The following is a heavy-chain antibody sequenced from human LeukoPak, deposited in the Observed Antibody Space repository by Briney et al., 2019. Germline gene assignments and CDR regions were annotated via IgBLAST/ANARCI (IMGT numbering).Heavy chain of an antibody. V-gene: IGHV1-2*02. CDR1: GYTFTGYY. J-gene: IGHJ4*02. CDR2: INPNSGGT. CDR3: ARDPLRIAVAGEHFDY. Sequence: ASVKVSCKASGYTFTGYYMHWVRQAPGQGLEWMGWINPNSGGTNYAQKFQGRVTMTRDTSISTAYMELSRLRSDDTAVYYCARDPLRIAVAGEHFDYWGQGTLVTVSS. D-gene: IGHD6-19*01.